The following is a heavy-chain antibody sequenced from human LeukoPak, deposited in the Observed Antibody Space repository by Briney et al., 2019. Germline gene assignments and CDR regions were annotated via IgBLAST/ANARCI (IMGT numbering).Heavy chain of an antibody. V-gene: IGHV4-38-2*02. CDR3: ARGDCSSTVCYSPMDV. CDR2: IYRSGST. CDR1: GYSINSGYY. Sequence: SETLSLTCTVSGYSINSGYYWVWIRQPPGKGLEWIGSIYRSGSTNYNPSLKSRVTISVDTSKNQFSLKVSSVTAADTAVYYCARGDCSSTVCYSPMDVWGKGTTVTVSS. J-gene: IGHJ6*03. D-gene: IGHD2-2*01.